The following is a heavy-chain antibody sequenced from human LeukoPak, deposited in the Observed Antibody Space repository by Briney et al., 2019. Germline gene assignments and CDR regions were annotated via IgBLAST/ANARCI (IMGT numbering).Heavy chain of an antibody. CDR2: IYYSGST. V-gene: IGHV4-30-4*08. D-gene: IGHD3-22*01. J-gene: IGHJ3*02. CDR3: ARDLRGTMIVVPGAFDI. Sequence: SETLSLTCSVSGGSISDYYWSWIRQPPGKGLEWIGYIYYSGSTYYNPSLKSRVTISVDTSKNQFSLKLSSVTAADTAVYYCARDLRGTMIVVPGAFDIWGQGTMVTVSS. CDR1: GGSISDYY.